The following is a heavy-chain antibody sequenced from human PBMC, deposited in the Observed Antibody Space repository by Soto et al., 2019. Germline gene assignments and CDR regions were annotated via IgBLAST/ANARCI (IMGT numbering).Heavy chain of an antibody. CDR3: ARDFIAARPYYFDY. D-gene: IGHD6-6*01. Sequence: GGSLRLSCAASGFTFSSYSMNWVRQAPGKGLEWVSSISSSSSYIYYADSAKGRFTISRDNAKNSLYLQMNSLRAEDTAVYYCARDFIAARPYYFDYWGQGTLVTVSS. CDR1: GFTFSSYS. CDR2: ISSSSSYI. J-gene: IGHJ4*02. V-gene: IGHV3-21*01.